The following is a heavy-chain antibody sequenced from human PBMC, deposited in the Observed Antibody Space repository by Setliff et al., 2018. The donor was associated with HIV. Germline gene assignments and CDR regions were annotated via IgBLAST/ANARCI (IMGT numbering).Heavy chain of an antibody. CDR3: ANGAVPAAIGGYYFDY. D-gene: IGHD2-2*01. CDR2: ISEGGYDT. J-gene: IGHJ4*02. CDR1: GFTFSSYA. Sequence: GESLRLSCAASGFTFSSYAMSWVRQAPGKGLEWVSSISEGGYDTYYADSVKGRFTISRDNSKNTLYLQMNSLRAEDTAVYFCANGAVPAAIGGYYFDYWGQGTLVTVSS. V-gene: IGHV3-23*01.